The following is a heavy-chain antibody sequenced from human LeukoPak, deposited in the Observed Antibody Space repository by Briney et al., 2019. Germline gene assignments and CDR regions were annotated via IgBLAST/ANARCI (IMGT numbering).Heavy chain of an antibody. CDR2: IYHSGST. V-gene: IGHV4-38-2*02. Sequence: SETLSLTCTVSGYSINSGYYWGWIRQPPGKGLEWIGGIYHSGSTYYNPSLKSRVTISVDTSKNQFSLKLSSVTAADTAVYYCARDRYYYDSSGINYFDYWGQGTLVTVSS. CDR3: ARDRYYYDSSGINYFDY. J-gene: IGHJ4*02. CDR1: GYSINSGYY. D-gene: IGHD3-22*01.